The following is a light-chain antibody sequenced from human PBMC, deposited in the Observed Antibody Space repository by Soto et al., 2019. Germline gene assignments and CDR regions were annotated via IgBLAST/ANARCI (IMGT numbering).Light chain of an antibody. CDR1: SSNIGAVYA. J-gene: IGLJ3*02. CDR3: QSYDSSLSGSV. CDR2: SND. V-gene: IGLV1-40*01. Sequence: QSVLTQAPSVSGAPGPRVTISFTGRSSNIGAVYAVHWYQQLPRTAPKLLIYSNDNRPSGVPDRFSGSKSGTSASLSITGLQAEDEADYYCQSYDSSLSGSVFGGGTKLTVL.